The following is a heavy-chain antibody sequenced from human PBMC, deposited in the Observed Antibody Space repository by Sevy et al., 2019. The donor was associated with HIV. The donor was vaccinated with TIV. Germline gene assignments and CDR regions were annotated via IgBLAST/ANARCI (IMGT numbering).Heavy chain of an antibody. D-gene: IGHD2-2*01. V-gene: IGHV3-33*01. J-gene: IGHJ5*02. CDR3: ARAPGYCTSTNCYDWFDP. CDR1: GFTFSSYG. Sequence: GGSLRLSCAASGFTFSSYGMRWVRQAPGKGLEWVAVIWNDGSNQYYADSVEGRFTVSRDNSTNTLYLQMNSLRAEDTAVYYCARAPGYCTSTNCYDWFDPWGHGTLVTVSS. CDR2: IWNDGSNQ.